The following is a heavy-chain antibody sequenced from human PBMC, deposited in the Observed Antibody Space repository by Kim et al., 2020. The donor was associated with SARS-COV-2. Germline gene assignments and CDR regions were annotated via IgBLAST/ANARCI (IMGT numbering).Heavy chain of an antibody. V-gene: IGHV4-59*08. CDR2: IYYSGST. D-gene: IGHD6-13*01. Sequence: SETLSLTCTVSGGSISSYYWSWIRQPPGKGLEWIGYIYYSGSTNYNPSLKSRVTISVDTSKNQFSLKLSSVTAADTAVYYCARQGRYSSSWSPHLYGMDVWGQGTTVTVSS. CDR3: ARQGRYSSSWSPHLYGMDV. J-gene: IGHJ6*02. CDR1: GGSISSYY.